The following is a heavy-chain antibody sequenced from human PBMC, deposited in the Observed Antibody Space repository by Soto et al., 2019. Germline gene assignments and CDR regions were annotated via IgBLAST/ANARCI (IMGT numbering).Heavy chain of an antibody. D-gene: IGHD1-26*01. V-gene: IGHV3-30*18. Sequence: LRLSCAASGFTFSSYGMHWVRLAPGTGLDWVAVISKDGSYKYYADSVKGRFTISRDNSKNTLYLQMNSLRAEDTAVYYCGKDRRYSGSPGWFDPWGQGTLVTVSS. CDR1: GFTFSSYG. J-gene: IGHJ5*02. CDR2: ISKDGSYK. CDR3: GKDRRYSGSPGWFDP.